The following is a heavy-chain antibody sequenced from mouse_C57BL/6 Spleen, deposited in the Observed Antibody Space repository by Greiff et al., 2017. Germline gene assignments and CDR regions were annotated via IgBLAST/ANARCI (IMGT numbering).Heavy chain of an antibody. V-gene: IGHV1-69*01. CDR2: IDPSDSYT. CDR1: GYTFTSYW. Sequence: QVQLQQSGAELVMPGASVKLSCKASGYTFTSYWMHWVKQRPGQGLGWIGEIDPSDSYTNYNQKFKGKSTLTVDKSSSTAYMQLSSLTSEDSAVYYCARSGDSNFLFDDWGQGTTLTVSS. D-gene: IGHD2-5*01. CDR3: ARSGDSNFLFDD. J-gene: IGHJ2*01.